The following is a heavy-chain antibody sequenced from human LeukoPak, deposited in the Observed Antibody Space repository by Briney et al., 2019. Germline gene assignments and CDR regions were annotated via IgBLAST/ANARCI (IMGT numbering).Heavy chain of an antibody. V-gene: IGHV3-64D*06. D-gene: IGHD3-16*01. Sequence: PGRSLRLSCSASGFTFSRYTIHWVRQAPGKGLEYVSAIGTNGGSRYYADSVKGRFTISRDDSKNTVYLQMSSLRDEDTAVYYCVNGRIGGAFDYWGQGILVTVSS. CDR3: VNGRIGGAFDY. CDR2: IGTNGGSR. J-gene: IGHJ4*02. CDR1: GFTFSRYT.